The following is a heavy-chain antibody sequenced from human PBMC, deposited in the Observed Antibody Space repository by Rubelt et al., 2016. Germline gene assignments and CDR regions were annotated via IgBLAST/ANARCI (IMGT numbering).Heavy chain of an antibody. CDR2: THIAGNT. CDR3: AREMGYFDSSGYHYALDI. Sequence: GLEWVSVTHIAGNTNYADSVKGRFTISRDNSKNTLSLQMNSLRAEDTAVYYCAREMGYFDSSGYHYALDIWGRGTMVTVSS. D-gene: IGHD3-22*01. V-gene: IGHV3-53*01. J-gene: IGHJ3*02.